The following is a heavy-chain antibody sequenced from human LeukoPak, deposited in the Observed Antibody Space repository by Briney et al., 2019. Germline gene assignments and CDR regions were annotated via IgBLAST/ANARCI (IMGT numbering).Heavy chain of an antibody. CDR1: GFTFTSYA. V-gene: IGHV3-23*01. CDR2: ISGSGGST. Sequence: GGSLRLSCAASGFTFTSYAMSWVRQAPGKGLEWVSAISGSGGSTYYADSVKGRFTISRDNSKNTLYLQMNSLRAEDTAVYYCAKAAIVATARYYFDYWGQGTLVTVSS. CDR3: AKAAIVATARYYFDY. J-gene: IGHJ4*02. D-gene: IGHD5-12*01.